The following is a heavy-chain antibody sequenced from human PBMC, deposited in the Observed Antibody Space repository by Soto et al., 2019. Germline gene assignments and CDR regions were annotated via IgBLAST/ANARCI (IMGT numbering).Heavy chain of an antibody. Sequence: QVQLVESGGGVVQPGRSLRLSCAASGFTFSSYGMHWVRQAPGKGLEWVAVIWNDGSNKYYADSVKGRFTISRDNSKNTQYLQMNSLRAEDTAVYYCARGGLTDYFDYWGQGTMVTVSS. D-gene: IGHD2-21*02. CDR3: ARGGLTDYFDY. CDR1: GFTFSSYG. CDR2: IWNDGSNK. V-gene: IGHV3-33*01. J-gene: IGHJ4*02.